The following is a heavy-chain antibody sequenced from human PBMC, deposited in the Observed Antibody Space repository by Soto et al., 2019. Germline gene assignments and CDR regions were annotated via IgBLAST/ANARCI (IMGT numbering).Heavy chain of an antibody. CDR3: ANATMATVVTPVFGAFDI. CDR2: ISGSGGST. J-gene: IGHJ3*02. CDR1: GFTFSSYA. D-gene: IGHD4-17*01. V-gene: IGHV3-23*01. Sequence: EVQLLESGGGLVQPGGSLRLSCAASGFTFSSYAMSWVRQAPGKGLEWVSAISGSGGSTYYADSVKGRFTIFRDNSKNTLYLQMNSLRAEDTAVYYCANATMATVVTPVFGAFDIWGQGTMVTVSS.